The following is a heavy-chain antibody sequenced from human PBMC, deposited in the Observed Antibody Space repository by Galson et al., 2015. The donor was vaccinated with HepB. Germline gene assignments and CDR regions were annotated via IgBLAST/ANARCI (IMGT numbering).Heavy chain of an antibody. Sequence: SLRLSCAASGFTFNTFSMHWVRQAPGKGLEWVAATSLDGSKKYYAGSVRGRFTISRDNSKNTLFLQMNSLRPEDTAVYSCARDCFACIQYSEGMDVWGQGTTVTVSS. CDR2: TSLDGSKK. CDR1: GFTFNTFS. J-gene: IGHJ6*02. D-gene: IGHD4-11*01. V-gene: IGHV3-30*04. CDR3: ARDCFACIQYSEGMDV.